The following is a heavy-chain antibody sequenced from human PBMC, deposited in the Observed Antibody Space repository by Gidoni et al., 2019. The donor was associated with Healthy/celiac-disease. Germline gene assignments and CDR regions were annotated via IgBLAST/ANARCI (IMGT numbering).Heavy chain of an antibody. CDR3: ARDPTMVRGVISSSGGMDV. J-gene: IGHJ6*02. CDR1: GGSFSGYY. V-gene: IGHV4-34*01. Sequence: QVQLQQWGAGLLKPSETLSLTCAVYGGSFSGYYWSWIRQPPGKGLEWIGEINHSGSTNYNPSLKSRVTISVDTSKNQFSLKLSSVTAADTAVYYCARDPTMVRGVISSSGGMDVWGQGTTVTVSS. D-gene: IGHD3-10*01. CDR2: INHSGST.